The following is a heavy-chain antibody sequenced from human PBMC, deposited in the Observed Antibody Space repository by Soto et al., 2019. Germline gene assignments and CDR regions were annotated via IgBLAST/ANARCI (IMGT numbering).Heavy chain of an antibody. CDR3: ARAYYYGSGTPGGLDV. CDR1: GYTFTSYS. V-gene: IGHV1-3*01. J-gene: IGHJ6*02. CDR2: INAGNGNT. D-gene: IGHD3-10*01. Sequence: ASVKVSCKASGYTFTSYSMHWVRQAPGQRLEWMGWINAGNGNTKSSQKFPGRVTITRDTSASTASMELSSLRSEDTAVYYCARAYYYGSGTPGGLDVWGQGTTVTVSS.